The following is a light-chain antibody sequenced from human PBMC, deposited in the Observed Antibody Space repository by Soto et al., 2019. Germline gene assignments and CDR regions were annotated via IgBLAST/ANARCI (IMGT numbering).Light chain of an antibody. CDR2: LDSDGSH. Sequence: QPVLTQSPSASASLGASVKLTCTLSSGHSSYALAWHQQQPEKGPRYLMKLDSDGSHTKGDAIPDRFSGSSSGAERYLTISSLQSEDEADYYCQTWGTGIHVVFGGGTQLTVL. CDR1: SGHSSYA. CDR3: QTWGTGIHVV. J-gene: IGLJ2*01. V-gene: IGLV4-69*01.